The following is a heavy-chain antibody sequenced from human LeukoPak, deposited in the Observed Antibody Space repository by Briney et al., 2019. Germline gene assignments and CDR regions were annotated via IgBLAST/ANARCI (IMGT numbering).Heavy chain of an antibody. CDR3: ARPIYDTRNAMDV. CDR1: GFTFNNYW. J-gene: IGHJ6*02. CDR2: INNDGSSA. D-gene: IGHD2/OR15-2a*01. Sequence: PGGSLRLSCAASGFTFNNYWIHWVRQVPGKGLVWVSRINNDGSSASYVDSVKGRFTISRDNAKNTLYLQMNSLRAEDTGVYYCARPIYDTRNAMDVWGQGTTVTVSS. V-gene: IGHV3-74*01.